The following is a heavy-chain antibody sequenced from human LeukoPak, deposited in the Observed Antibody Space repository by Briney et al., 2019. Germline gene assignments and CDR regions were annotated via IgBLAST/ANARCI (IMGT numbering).Heavy chain of an antibody. CDR3: ARDRLSWGVHYFDY. J-gene: IGHJ4*02. CDR2: ISYDGSNK. D-gene: IGHD3-10*01. V-gene: IGHV3-30-3*01. CDR1: GFTFSSYA. Sequence: GRSLRLSCAASGFTFSSYAMHWVRQAPGKGLEWVAVISYDGSNKYYADSVKGRFTISRDNSKNTLYLQMNSLRAEDTAVYYCARDRLSWGVHYFDYWGQGTLVTVSS.